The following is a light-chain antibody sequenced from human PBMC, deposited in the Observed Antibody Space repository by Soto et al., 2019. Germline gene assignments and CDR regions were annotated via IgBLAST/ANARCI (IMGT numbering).Light chain of an antibody. CDR2: HVT. CDR1: SSDVGGYNY. Sequence: QSALTQPASVSGSPGQSITISCTGTSSDVGGYNYVSWYQQHPGKAPKLIIYHVTYRPSGVSNRYSGSKSGNSASLTISGLQADDEADYYCCSLTTSHTYVFGSGTQLTVL. CDR3: CSLTTSHTYV. V-gene: IGLV2-14*03. J-gene: IGLJ1*01.